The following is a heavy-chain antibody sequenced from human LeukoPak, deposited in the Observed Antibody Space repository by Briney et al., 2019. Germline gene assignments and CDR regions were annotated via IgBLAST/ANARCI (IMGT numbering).Heavy chain of an antibody. V-gene: IGHV5-51*01. J-gene: IGHJ3*02. D-gene: IGHD3-22*01. CDR1: GYSFTSYW. CDR3: ASPYYYDSSGYYSAFDI. CDR2: IYPGGSDT. Sequence: GESLKISCKGSGYSFTSYWIGWVRQMPGKGLEWMGIIYPGGSDTRYSPSFQGQVTISADKSISTAYLQWSSLKASDTAMYYCASPYYYDSSGYYSAFDIWGQGTMVTVSS.